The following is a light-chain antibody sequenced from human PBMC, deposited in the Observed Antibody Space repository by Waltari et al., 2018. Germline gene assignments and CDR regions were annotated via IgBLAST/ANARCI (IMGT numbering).Light chain of an antibody. CDR1: KLGEKY. Sequence: SYELTQPPSVSVSPGQTASITCSGDKLGEKYACWYQQKPGQSPVLFISQDNKRPSGLSERFSRSNSGNTATLTISGTQAMDEADYYCQAWDSSTAVFGGGTRLTVL. V-gene: IGLV3-1*01. CDR2: QDN. J-gene: IGLJ3*02. CDR3: QAWDSSTAV.